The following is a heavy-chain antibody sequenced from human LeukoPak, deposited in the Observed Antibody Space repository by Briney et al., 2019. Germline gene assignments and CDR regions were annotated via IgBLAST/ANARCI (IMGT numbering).Heavy chain of an antibody. CDR1: GGTFSSYA. J-gene: IGHJ5*02. D-gene: IGHD6-19*01. CDR3: ARGSGWYINWFDP. CDR2: IIPIFGTA. Sequence: LVKASCKASGGTFSSYAISWVRQAPGQGLEWMGGIIPIFGTANYAQKFQGRVTITADESTSTAYMELSSLRAEDTAVYYCARGSGWYINWFDPWGQGTLVTVST. V-gene: IGHV1-69*13.